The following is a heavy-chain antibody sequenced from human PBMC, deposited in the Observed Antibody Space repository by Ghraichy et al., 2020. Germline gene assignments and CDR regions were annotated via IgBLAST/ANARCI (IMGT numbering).Heavy chain of an antibody. CDR3: ARGSKVVRFYYYDGMDV. CDR1: GFTFSGYS. Sequence: GGSLRLSCVGSGFTFSGYSMNWVRQSPGKALEWVSYITSSSRTIFYADSVKGRFTISRDNAQNSLYLQMNSLRDEDTAEYYCARGSKVVRFYYYDGMDVWGQGTTVTVAS. V-gene: IGHV3-48*02. J-gene: IGHJ6*02. D-gene: IGHD4-23*01. CDR2: ITSSSRTI.